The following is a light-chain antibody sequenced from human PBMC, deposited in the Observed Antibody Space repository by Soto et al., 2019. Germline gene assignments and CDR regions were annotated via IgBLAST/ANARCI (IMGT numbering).Light chain of an antibody. CDR1: QSISSW. Sequence: DIQMTQSPSTLSASVGDRVTISCRASQSISSWLAWYQQKPGTAPRLLIHKASDLESGVPSRFSGSGFGTEFTLTISTLQPDDFATYYCQQYNSYSRTFGQGTKVDIK. V-gene: IGKV1-5*03. CDR2: KAS. CDR3: QQYNSYSRT. J-gene: IGKJ1*01.